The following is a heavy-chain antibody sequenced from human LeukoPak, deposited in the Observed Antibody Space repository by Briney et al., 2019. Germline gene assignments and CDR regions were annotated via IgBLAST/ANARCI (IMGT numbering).Heavy chain of an antibody. D-gene: IGHD6-6*01. J-gene: IGHJ3*02. Sequence: GASVKVSCKASGYTFTSYYMHWVRQAPGQGLEWMGIINPSGGSTSYAQKFQGRVTMTRDTSTSTVYMELSRLRSDDTAVYCCARDPVEKFLQHGLREIEYSSSNAFDIWGQGTMVTVSS. CDR2: INPSGGST. V-gene: IGHV1-46*01. CDR1: GYTFTSYY. CDR3: ARDPVEKFLQHGLREIEYSSSNAFDI.